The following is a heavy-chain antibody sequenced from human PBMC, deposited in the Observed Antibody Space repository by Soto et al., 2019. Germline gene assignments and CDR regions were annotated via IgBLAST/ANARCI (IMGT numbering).Heavy chain of an antibody. V-gene: IGHV4-59*07. CDR2: VYYTGST. Sequence: TDTLSLTSTVSGDSISTFYWGWMRQSPGKELEWIGYVYYTGSTNYNPSLKSRVTISVDRSKNQFSLKLTSANAADTAVYYCARGRTVRNYADDSSDYFYFFDYWGQGTQVTVLL. CDR1: GDSISTFY. D-gene: IGHD3-22*01. CDR3: ARGRTVRNYADDSSDYFYFFDY. J-gene: IGHJ4*02.